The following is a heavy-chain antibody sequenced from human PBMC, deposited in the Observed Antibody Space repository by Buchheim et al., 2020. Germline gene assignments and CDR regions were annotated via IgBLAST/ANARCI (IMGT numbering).Heavy chain of an antibody. J-gene: IGHJ6*02. V-gene: IGHV3-23*01. D-gene: IGHD4/OR15-4a*01. CDR3: ARVRDQNYYYYGMDV. Sequence: EVQVLESGGGLVQPGGSLRLSCAASGFTFSSYAMAWVRQAPGKGLEWVSAISGSGDTKYYADSVKGRFTISKANSKHTLYLQMVSLRAEDTAVYYCARVRDQNYYYYGMDVWGQGTT. CDR1: GFTFSSYA. CDR2: ISGSGDTK.